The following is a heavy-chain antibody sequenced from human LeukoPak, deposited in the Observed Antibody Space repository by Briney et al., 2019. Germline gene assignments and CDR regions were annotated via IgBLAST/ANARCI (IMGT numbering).Heavy chain of an antibody. V-gene: IGHV1-46*01. CDR3: ARDSVGYGDYVENWFDP. J-gene: IGHJ5*02. D-gene: IGHD4-17*01. Sequence: ASVKVSCKASGYTSTSYYMHWVRQVPGQGLEWTGIINPSGGSTSYAQKFQGRVTMTRDMSTSTVYMELSSLRSEDTAVYYCARDSVGYGDYVENWFDPWGQGTLVTVSS. CDR1: GYTSTSYY. CDR2: INPSGGST.